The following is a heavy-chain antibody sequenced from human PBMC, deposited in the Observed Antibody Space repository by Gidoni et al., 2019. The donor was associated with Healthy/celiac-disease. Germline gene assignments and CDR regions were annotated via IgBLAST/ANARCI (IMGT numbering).Heavy chain of an antibody. CDR1: GYTFTSYG. D-gene: IGHD1-1*01. V-gene: IGHV1-18*01. J-gene: IGHJ6*02. Sequence: QVQLVQSGAEVKKHGASVKVCCKASGYTFTSYGIRWVRQAPGQGLEWMGWISAYNGNTNYAQKLQGRVTMTTDTSTSTSYMELRSLRSDDTAVYYCARISSYRVWNDETNGMDVWGQGTTVTVSS. CDR3: ARISSYRVWNDETNGMDV. CDR2: ISAYNGNT.